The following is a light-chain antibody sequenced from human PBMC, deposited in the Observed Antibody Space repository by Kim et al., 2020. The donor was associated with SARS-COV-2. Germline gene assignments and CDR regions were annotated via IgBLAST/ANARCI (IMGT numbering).Light chain of an antibody. V-gene: IGLV2-14*03. CDR3: SSYTSTSTWV. J-gene: IGLJ3*02. Sequence: QSALTQPASVSGSLGQSITISCTGTSSDVGGYAFVSWYQQHPGKAPKLMIYGVSNRPSGVSNRFSGSKSGNTASLTISGLQADDEDDYYCSSYTSTSTWVFGGGTQLTVL. CDR1: SSDVGGYAF. CDR2: GVS.